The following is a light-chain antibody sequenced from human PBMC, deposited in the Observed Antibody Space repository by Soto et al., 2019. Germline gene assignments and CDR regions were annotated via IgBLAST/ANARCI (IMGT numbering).Light chain of an antibody. CDR2: EAS. Sequence: DIRMTQSPSTLSASVGDEVSITCRASQSIGSWLAWYQQKPGKAPKLLIYEASTLEGGVPSRFSGSGSGIEFTLTISSLQPDDFATYYCQQYGNYNPTFGQGAKLEI. J-gene: IGKJ2*01. CDR3: QQYGNYNPT. V-gene: IGKV1-5*03. CDR1: QSIGSW.